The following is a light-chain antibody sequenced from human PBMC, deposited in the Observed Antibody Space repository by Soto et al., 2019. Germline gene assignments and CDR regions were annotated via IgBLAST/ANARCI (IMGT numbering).Light chain of an antibody. Sequence: EIVLTQSPGTLSLSPGERATLSCRASQTVTSNYLAWYQQKPGQAPRLLIYGASSRATGIPDRFSGSGSGTDFTLTISRLEPEDFAVYYCQQYGRSPGTFGQGTKVDIK. CDR1: QTVTSNY. CDR3: QQYGRSPGT. V-gene: IGKV3-20*01. CDR2: GAS. J-gene: IGKJ1*01.